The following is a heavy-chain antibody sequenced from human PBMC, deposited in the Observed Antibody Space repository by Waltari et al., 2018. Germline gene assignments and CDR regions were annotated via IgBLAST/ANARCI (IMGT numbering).Heavy chain of an antibody. J-gene: IGHJ4*02. Sequence: QVQLVQSGAEVKKPGSSVKVSCKASGGTFSSYAISWVRQAPGQGLEWMGGIIPILGIANYAKKVQGRVTITADKSTSTAYMELSSLRSEDTAVYYCASYYYDSSGYPVDYWGQGTLVTVSS. CDR3: ASYYYDSSGYPVDY. D-gene: IGHD3-22*01. V-gene: IGHV1-69*10. CDR2: IIPILGIA. CDR1: GGTFSSYA.